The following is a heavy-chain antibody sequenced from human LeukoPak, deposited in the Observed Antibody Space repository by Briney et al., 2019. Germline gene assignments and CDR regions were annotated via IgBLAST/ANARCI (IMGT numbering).Heavy chain of an antibody. CDR1: GFTFGDYA. J-gene: IGHJ2*01. CDR3: TRVLLDYRWYFDL. CDR2: TRSKAYGGTT. D-gene: IGHD4-11*01. Sequence: GGSLRLSCTASGFTFGDYAMSWVRQAPGKGLEWVGFTRSKAYGGTTEYAASVKGRFTISRDDSKSIAYLQMNSLKTEDTAVYYCTRVLLDYRWYFDLWGRGTLVTVSS. V-gene: IGHV3-49*04.